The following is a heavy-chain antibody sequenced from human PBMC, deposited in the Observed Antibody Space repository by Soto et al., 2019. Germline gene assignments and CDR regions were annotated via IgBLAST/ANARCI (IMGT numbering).Heavy chain of an antibody. J-gene: IGHJ4*02. CDR1: GYTFTTYA. V-gene: IGHV1-18*01. CDR2: LRTYDGHT. D-gene: IGHD6-6*01. CDR3: ARDRLHTSSSITYDY. Sequence: ASVKVSCKASGYTFTTYAISWVRQAPGQGLEWMGWLRTYDGHTDYAQNLQGRVTMTTDTSTNTAYMELRSLRSDDTAVYYCARDRLHTSSSITYDYWGQGALVTVSS.